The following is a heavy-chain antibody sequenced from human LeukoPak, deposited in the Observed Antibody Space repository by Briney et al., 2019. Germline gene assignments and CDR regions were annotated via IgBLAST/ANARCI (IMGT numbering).Heavy chain of an antibody. Sequence: GASVKVSCKASGYTFTSYYMHWVRQAPGQGLEWMGIINPSGGSTSYAQKFQGRVTMTRDMSTSTVYMELSSLRSEDTAVYYCASAAAGAEISNYYYYYYMDVWGKGTTVTVSS. CDR3: ASAAAGAEISNYYYYYYMDV. D-gene: IGHD6-13*01. V-gene: IGHV1-46*01. J-gene: IGHJ6*03. CDR1: GYTFTSYY. CDR2: INPSGGST.